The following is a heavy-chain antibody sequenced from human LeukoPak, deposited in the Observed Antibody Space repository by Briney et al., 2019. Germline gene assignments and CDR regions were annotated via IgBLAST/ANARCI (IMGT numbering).Heavy chain of an antibody. J-gene: IGHJ4*02. Sequence: GESLKISCKGSGYSFTSYWIGWVRQMPGKGLEWMGIIYPGDSDTRYSPSFQCQVTISADKSISTAYLQWSSLKASDTAMYYCARGYCSSTSCYYFDYWGQGTLVTVSS. CDR3: ARGYCSSTSCYYFDY. D-gene: IGHD2-2*01. V-gene: IGHV5-51*01. CDR2: IYPGDSDT. CDR1: GYSFTSYW.